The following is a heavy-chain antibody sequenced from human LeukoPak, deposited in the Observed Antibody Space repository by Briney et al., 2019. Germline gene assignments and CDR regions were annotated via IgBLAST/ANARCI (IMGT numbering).Heavy chain of an antibody. CDR3: AILGTGSS. J-gene: IGHJ5*02. V-gene: IGHV4-39*01. CDR1: GGSISSGDYY. Sequence: SSETLSLTCTVSGGSISSGDYYWSWIRQPPGRGLEWIGTIYYRGSTYYNPSLKSRVTISVDTSNNQFSLRLSSVTAADTAVYYCAILGTGSSWGQGTLVTVSS. D-gene: IGHD3-10*01. CDR2: IYYRGST.